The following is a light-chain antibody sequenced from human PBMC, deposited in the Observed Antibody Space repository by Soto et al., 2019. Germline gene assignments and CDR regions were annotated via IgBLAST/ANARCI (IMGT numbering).Light chain of an antibody. Sequence: EIVMTQSPATLSGSPGERATLSCRASQSVSSSSLAWYQQKRGQAPRLLIHGASSRATGIPDRFSGSGSGKDFTLTISRLEPEDFAVHYCKQYGGSPRTFGQGTKVEIX. V-gene: IGKV3-20*01. CDR1: QSVSSSS. J-gene: IGKJ1*01. CDR3: KQYGGSPRT. CDR2: GAS.